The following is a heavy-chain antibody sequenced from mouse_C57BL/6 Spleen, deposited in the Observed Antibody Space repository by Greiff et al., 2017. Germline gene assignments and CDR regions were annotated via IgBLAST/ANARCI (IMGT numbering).Heavy chain of an antibody. CDR1: GFTFSDYG. J-gene: IGHJ4*01. Sequence: EVQVVESGGGLVKPGGSLKLSCAASGFTFSDYGMHWVRQAPEKGLEWVAYISSGSSTIYYADTVKGRFTISRDNAKNTLFLQMTSLRSEDTAMYYCARGGNYVAMDYWGQGTSVTVSS. V-gene: IGHV5-17*01. CDR3: ARGGNYVAMDY. D-gene: IGHD2-1*01. CDR2: ISSGSSTI.